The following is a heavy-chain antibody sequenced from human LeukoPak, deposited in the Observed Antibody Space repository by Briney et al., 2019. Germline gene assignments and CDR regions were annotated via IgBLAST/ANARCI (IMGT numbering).Heavy chain of an antibody. D-gene: IGHD3-9*01. J-gene: IGHJ3*02. Sequence: GGSLRLSCAASGFTFSSYGMSWVRQAPGKGLEWVSTISGSGGSTYYADSVKGRFTISRDNAKKSLYLQMNSLRAEDTAVYYCAKGPNYDILTGWRKTYNGFDIWGQGTMVTVSS. CDR2: ISGSGGST. CDR1: GFTFSSYG. CDR3: AKGPNYDILTGWRKTYNGFDI. V-gene: IGHV3-23*01.